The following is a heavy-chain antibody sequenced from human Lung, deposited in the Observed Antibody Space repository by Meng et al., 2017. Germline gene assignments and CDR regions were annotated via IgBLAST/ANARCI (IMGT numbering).Heavy chain of an antibody. J-gene: IGHJ4*02. CDR3: ARVEVGITSGDY. CDR2: ISAYNGNT. V-gene: IGHV1-18*01. Sequence: VQSGGEVKKHGVRGKVSCKGSGYTFTNYGITWVRQAPGQGLEWMGWISAYNGNTNYAQTLQGRVTMTTDTSTSTAYMELGSLRSDDTAVYYCARVEVGITSGDYWGQGTLVTVSS. D-gene: IGHD1-26*01. CDR1: GYTFTNYG.